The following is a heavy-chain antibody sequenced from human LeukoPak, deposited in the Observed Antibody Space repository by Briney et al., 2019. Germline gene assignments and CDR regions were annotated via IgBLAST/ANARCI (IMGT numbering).Heavy chain of an antibody. D-gene: IGHD3-22*01. V-gene: IGHV3-23*01. J-gene: IGHJ4*02. Sequence: GGTLRLSCAASGFTFSSYGMSWVRQAPGKGLEWVSALSGSGGSTYYADSVKGRFTISRDNSKNTLYLQMNSLRAEDTAVYYCAKGNAYYYDSSGYYGWGQGTLVTVSS. CDR2: LSGSGGST. CDR3: AKGNAYYYDSSGYYG. CDR1: GFTFSSYG.